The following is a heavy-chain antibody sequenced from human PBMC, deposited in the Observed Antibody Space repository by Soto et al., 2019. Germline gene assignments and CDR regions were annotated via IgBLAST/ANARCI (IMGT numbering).Heavy chain of an antibody. J-gene: IGHJ6*02. Sequence: GASVKVSCKASGYTFTSYDINWVRQATGQGLEWMGWMNPNSGNTGYAQKFQGRVTMTRNTSISTAYMELSSLRSEDTAVYYCARGWVITTENNYYYYGMDVWGQGTTVTVYS. CDR3: ARGWVITTENNYYYYGMDV. D-gene: IGHD3-22*01. CDR2: MNPNSGNT. V-gene: IGHV1-8*01. CDR1: GYTFTSYD.